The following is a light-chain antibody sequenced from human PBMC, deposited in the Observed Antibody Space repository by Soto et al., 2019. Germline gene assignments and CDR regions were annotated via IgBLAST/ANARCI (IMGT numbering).Light chain of an antibody. J-gene: IGKJ1*01. Sequence: TQSPSSLSASVGDRVTVTCRASQSISSNLAWYQQKPGQAPRLLIYDTSTRATGIPGRFSGSGSGPEFTLTISSLQSEDFAVYYCQQYNHWWAFGQGTKVDIK. CDR3: QQYNHWWA. CDR2: DTS. V-gene: IGKV3-15*01. CDR1: QSISSN.